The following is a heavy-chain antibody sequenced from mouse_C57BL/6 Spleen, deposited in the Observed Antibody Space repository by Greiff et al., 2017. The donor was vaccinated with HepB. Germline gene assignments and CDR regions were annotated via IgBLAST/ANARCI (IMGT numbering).Heavy chain of an antibody. V-gene: IGHV1-26*01. J-gene: IGHJ3*01. D-gene: IGHD2-5*01. CDR1: GYTFTDYY. Sequence: VQLQQSGPELVKPGASVKISCKASGYTFTDYYMNWVKQSHGKSLEWIGDINPNNGGTSYNQKFKGKATLTVDKSSSTAYMELRSLTPEDSAVYYCARSPYYSNSWFAYWGQGTLVTVSA. CDR3: ARSPYYSNSWFAY. CDR2: INPNNGGT.